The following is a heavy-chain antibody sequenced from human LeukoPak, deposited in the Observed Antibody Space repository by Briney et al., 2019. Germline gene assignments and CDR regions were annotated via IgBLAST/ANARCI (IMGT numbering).Heavy chain of an antibody. CDR1: GFTFDDYA. D-gene: IGHD3-10*01. CDR2: ISWNSGSI. CDR3: AKASAVYYGSGTYIDY. J-gene: IGHJ4*02. V-gene: IGHV3-9*01. Sequence: GGSLRLSCAASGFTFDDYAMHWVRQAPGKGLEWVSGISWNSGSIGYADSVKGRFTISRDNAKNSLYLQMNSLRVEDTAFYYCAKASAVYYGSGTYIDYWGQGTLVTVSS.